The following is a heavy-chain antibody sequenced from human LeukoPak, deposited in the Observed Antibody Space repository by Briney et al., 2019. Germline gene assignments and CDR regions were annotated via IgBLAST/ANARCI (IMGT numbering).Heavy chain of an antibody. V-gene: IGHV3-64*01. D-gene: IGHD1-26*01. CDR3: ARRGSYYGDSMDY. Sequence: GGSLRLSCAASGFTFSSYAMHWVRQAPGKGLEYVSAISSNGGSTYYANSVKGRFTISRDNSKNTLYLQMGSLRAEDMAVYYCARRGSYYGDSMDYWGQGTLVTVSS. J-gene: IGHJ4*02. CDR1: GFTFSSYA. CDR2: ISSNGGST.